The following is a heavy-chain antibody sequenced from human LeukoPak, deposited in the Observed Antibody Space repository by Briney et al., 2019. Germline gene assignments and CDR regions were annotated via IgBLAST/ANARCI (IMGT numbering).Heavy chain of an antibody. D-gene: IGHD1-26*01. CDR2: VSHTGSP. CDR3: ASSFMSGATQQYYFDY. Sequence: SETLSLTCTVSGDSISTTYWSWIRQSPGKGLEWIGYVSHTGSPDYSPSLKSRVTISADTSKNQFSLKLSSVTAADTAVYYCASSFMSGATQQYYFDYWGQGTLVTVSS. CDR1: GDSISTTY. V-gene: IGHV4-59*12. J-gene: IGHJ4*02.